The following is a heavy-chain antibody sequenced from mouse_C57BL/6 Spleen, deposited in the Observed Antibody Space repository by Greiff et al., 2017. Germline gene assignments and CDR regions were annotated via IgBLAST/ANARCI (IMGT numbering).Heavy chain of an antibody. V-gene: IGHV1-82*01. J-gene: IGHJ4*01. CDR3: ARTAYYCGSSHYYAMDY. Sequence: VQLVESGPELVKPGASVKISCKASGYAFSSSWMNWVKQRPGKGLEWIGRIYPGDGDTNYNGKFKGKATLTADKSSSTAYVQLSSLTSEDSAVYFCARTAYYCGSSHYYAMDYWGQGTSVTVSS. D-gene: IGHD1-1*01. CDR2: IYPGDGDT. CDR1: GYAFSSSW.